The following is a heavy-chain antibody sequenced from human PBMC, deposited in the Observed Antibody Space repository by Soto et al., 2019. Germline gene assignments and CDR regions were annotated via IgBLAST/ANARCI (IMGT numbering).Heavy chain of an antibody. V-gene: IGHV3-53*02. Sequence: EVQLVETGGDLIQPGGSLRLSCAASGFTVSSDSMTWVRQAPGKGLEWISIIYGDNNTDYADSVKGLVSISRDTSKNILYLQMNSLRAEDTAEYYCARHYSAMGVWGQGTTVTVSS. CDR1: GFTVSSDS. CDR3: ARHYSAMGV. CDR2: IYGDNNT. J-gene: IGHJ6*02.